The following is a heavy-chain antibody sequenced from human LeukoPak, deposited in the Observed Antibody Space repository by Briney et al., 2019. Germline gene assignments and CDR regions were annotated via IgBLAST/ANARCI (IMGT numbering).Heavy chain of an antibody. CDR1: GFTFSSYA. J-gene: IGHJ3*02. Sequence: PGGSLRLSCAASGFTFSSYAMSWVRQAPGKGLEWVSVIYSGGSTYYADSVKGRFTISRHNSKNTLYLQMNSLRAEDTAVYYCARDSWELDAFDIWGQGTMVTVSS. V-gene: IGHV3-53*04. D-gene: IGHD1-26*01. CDR3: ARDSWELDAFDI. CDR2: IYSGGST.